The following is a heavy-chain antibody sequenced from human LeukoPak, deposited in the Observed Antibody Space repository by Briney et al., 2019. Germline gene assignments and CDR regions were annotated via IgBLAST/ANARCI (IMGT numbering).Heavy chain of an antibody. D-gene: IGHD7-27*01. V-gene: IGHV4-59*01. CDR2: IYYSGST. CDR3: ARDNWGSADY. J-gene: IGHJ4*02. CDR1: GFTFSSYS. Sequence: GSLRLSCAASGFTFSSYSMNWVRQAPGKGLEWIGYIYYSGSTNYNPSLKSRVTISVDTSKNQFSLKLSSVTAADTAVYYCARDNWGSADYWGQGTLVTVSS.